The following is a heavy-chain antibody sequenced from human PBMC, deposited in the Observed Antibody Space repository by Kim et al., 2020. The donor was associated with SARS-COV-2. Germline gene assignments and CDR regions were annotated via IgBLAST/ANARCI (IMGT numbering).Heavy chain of an antibody. CDR2: ISSSSSYI. D-gene: IGHD5-18*01. CDR1: GFTFSSYS. V-gene: IGHV3-21*01. Sequence: GGSLRLSCAASGFTFSSYSMNWVRQAPGKGLEWVSSISSSSSYIYYADSVKGRFTISRDNAKNSLYLQMNSLRAEDTAVYYCAREIQLWQVAFDIWGQGTMVTVSS. J-gene: IGHJ3*02. CDR3: AREIQLWQVAFDI.